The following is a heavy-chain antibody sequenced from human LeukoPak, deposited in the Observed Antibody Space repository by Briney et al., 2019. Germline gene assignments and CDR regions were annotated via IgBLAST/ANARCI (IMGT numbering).Heavy chain of an antibody. CDR3: ARGYSSGWSDY. CDR1: GGSISSYY. Sequence: SETLSLTCTVSGGSISSYYWSWIRQPPGKGLEWIGYIYYSGSTNYNPSLKSRVTISVDTSKNQFSLKLSSVTAADTAVYYCARGYSSGWSDYWGQGTLVTVSS. CDR2: IYYSGST. D-gene: IGHD6-19*01. V-gene: IGHV4-59*01. J-gene: IGHJ4*02.